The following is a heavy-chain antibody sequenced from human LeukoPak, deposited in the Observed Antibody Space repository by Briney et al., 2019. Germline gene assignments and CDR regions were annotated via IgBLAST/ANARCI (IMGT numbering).Heavy chain of an antibody. CDR2: ISSSSSYI. D-gene: IGHD2-15*01. Sequence: PGGSLRLSCAASGFTFSSYSMNWVRQAPGKGLEWVSSISSSSSYIYYADSVKGRFTISRDNAKNSLYLQMNSLRADDTAVYYCARDPGEGYCSGGSCYYYYMDVWGKGTTVTVSS. J-gene: IGHJ6*03. CDR3: ARDPGEGYCSGGSCYYYYMDV. CDR1: GFTFSSYS. V-gene: IGHV3-21*01.